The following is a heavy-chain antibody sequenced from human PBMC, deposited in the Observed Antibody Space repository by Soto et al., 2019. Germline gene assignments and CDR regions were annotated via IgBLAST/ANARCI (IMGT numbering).Heavy chain of an antibody. D-gene: IGHD5-18*01. Sequence: QVQLVESGGGVVQPGRSLRLSCAASGFTFSSYAMHWVRQAPGKGLEWVAVISYDGRNKYYADSVKGRFTISRDNSKNTLYMQMNSLRAEDTAVYYCARPFPGAAMVHYHYYYYGMDVWGQGTTVTVSS. J-gene: IGHJ6*02. CDR3: ARPFPGAAMVHYHYYYYGMDV. CDR2: ISYDGRNK. CDR1: GFTFSSYA. V-gene: IGHV3-30-3*01.